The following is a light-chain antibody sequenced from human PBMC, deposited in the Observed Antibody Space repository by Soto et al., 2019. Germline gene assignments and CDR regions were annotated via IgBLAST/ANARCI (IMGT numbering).Light chain of an antibody. CDR1: QSLSGN. CDR2: GAS. Sequence: EIVMTQSPATLAGSPGETVTLSCRASQSLSGNLAWYQQKPGQAPRLLIYGASTRATGIPARFTGSGSGTEFTLTISSLQFDDSAVYYCQQYNNWWTFGQGTKVDI. J-gene: IGKJ1*01. CDR3: QQYNNWWT. V-gene: IGKV3-15*01.